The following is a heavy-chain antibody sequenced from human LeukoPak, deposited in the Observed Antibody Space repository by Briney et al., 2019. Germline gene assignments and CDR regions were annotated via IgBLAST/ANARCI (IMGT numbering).Heavy chain of an antibody. Sequence: ASVKVSCKASGYAFTGYYIHWVRQAPGQGLEWMGWINPDSGGPNYAQNFQGRVTMTRDTSTNTAYLEVGRLTSDDTAFYYCARDLRGLGDFFGYWGQGTLVTVSS. D-gene: IGHD3-10*01. CDR2: INPDSGGP. J-gene: IGHJ4*02. V-gene: IGHV1-2*02. CDR3: ARDLRGLGDFFGY. CDR1: GYAFTGYY.